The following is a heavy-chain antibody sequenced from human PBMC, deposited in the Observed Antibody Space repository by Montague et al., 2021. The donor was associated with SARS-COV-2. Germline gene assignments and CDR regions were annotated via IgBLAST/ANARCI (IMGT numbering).Heavy chain of an antibody. V-gene: IGHV4-39*02. Sequence: SETLSLTCSVSSGSIISSGYYWGWIRQPPGKELEWIGNIYYSGTTYYNPSLQSRGTISGDTSKNHLSLRLSSVTAADTAVYFCARGMIRGVTTPFDYWGQGSQVTVSS. D-gene: IGHD3-10*01. CDR2: IYYSGTT. J-gene: IGHJ4*02. CDR3: ARGMIRGVTTPFDY. CDR1: SGSIISSGYY.